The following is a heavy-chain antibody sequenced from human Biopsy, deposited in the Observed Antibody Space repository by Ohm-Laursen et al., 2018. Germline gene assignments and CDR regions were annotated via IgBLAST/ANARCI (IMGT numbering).Heavy chain of an antibody. CDR3: ARDPLNGHKHFDY. Sequence: ASVKASCKASSYTFTDYNIHWIRQAPGQGLEWLGYITCKTGATNYAQKFQGTVTMTRDTSISTAYLALGSLRSADTAIYYCARDPLNGHKHFDYWGQGSLVTVSS. V-gene: IGHV1-2*02. CDR2: ITCKTGAT. J-gene: IGHJ4*02. CDR1: SYTFTDYN. D-gene: IGHD2-8*01.